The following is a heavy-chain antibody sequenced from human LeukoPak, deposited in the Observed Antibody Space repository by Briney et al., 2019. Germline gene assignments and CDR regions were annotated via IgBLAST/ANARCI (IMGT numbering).Heavy chain of an antibody. J-gene: IGHJ4*02. V-gene: IGHV4-61*09. CDR2: IYTSGST. CDR1: GGSISSGYYY. CDR3: ARAVWFGELLTGSLDY. Sequence: SETLSLTCTVSGGSISSGYYYWSWIRQPAGKGLEWIGHIYTSGSTNYNPSLKIRVTISVDTSKNQFSLKLSSVTAADTAVYYCARAVWFGELLTGSLDYWGQGTLVTVSS. D-gene: IGHD3-10*01.